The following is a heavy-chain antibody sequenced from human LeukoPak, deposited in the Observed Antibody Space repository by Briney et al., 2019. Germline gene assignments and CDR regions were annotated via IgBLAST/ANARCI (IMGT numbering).Heavy chain of an antibody. J-gene: IGHJ4*02. CDR2: IYSGGST. CDR1: GFTVSNNY. D-gene: IGHD2-15*01. V-gene: IGHV3-53*01. Sequence: GGSLRLSCAASGFTVSNNYMTWVRQAPGKGLEWVSVIYSGGSTYYADSVKGRFTISRDNSKNTPYLQMNSLRAEDTAVYYCARGISSRYFDYWGQGTRVTVSS. CDR3: ARGISSRYFDY.